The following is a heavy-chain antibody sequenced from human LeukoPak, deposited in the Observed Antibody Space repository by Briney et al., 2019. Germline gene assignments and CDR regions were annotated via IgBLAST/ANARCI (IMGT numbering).Heavy chain of an antibody. D-gene: IGHD5-18*01. V-gene: IGHV1-69*05. J-gene: IGHJ5*02. CDR2: IIPIFGTA. Sequence: ASVKVSCKASGGTFSSYAISWVRQAPGQGLEWMGRIIPIFGTANYAQKFQGRVTITTDESTSTAYMELSSLRSEDTAVYYCARDGDAYSYGFKGNWFDPWGQGTLVTVSS. CDR1: GGTFSSYA. CDR3: ARDGDAYSYGFKGNWFDP.